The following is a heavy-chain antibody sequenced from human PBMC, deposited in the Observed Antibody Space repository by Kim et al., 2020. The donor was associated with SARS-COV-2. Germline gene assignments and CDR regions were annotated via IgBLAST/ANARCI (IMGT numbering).Heavy chain of an antibody. J-gene: IGHJ2*01. CDR2: INHSGST. CDR1: GGSFSGYY. CDR3: AKRFEGPPGALWYCDL. V-gene: IGHV4-34*01. Sequence: SETLSLTCAVYGGSFSGYYWSWIRQPPGKGLAWIGEINHSGSTNYNPSLKSRVTISVDTSKNQFSLKLSSMTAADTAVYYFAKRFEGPPGALWYCDLWGR. D-gene: IGHD3-3*01.